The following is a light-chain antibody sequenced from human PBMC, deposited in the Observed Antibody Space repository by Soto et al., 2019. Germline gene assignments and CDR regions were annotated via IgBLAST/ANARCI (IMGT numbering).Light chain of an antibody. CDR2: AAS. Sequence: DIQMTQSPTSLSASVGDRVIITCRASQVIRRDLGWYQQKPGKAPKRLIYAASSLQSGVPSKFSGSGSGKEFTNAMSSLQPEDLATDYCPQPNGYPLTFGQGTKVEI. V-gene: IGKV1-17*01. CDR1: QVIRRD. CDR3: PQPNGYPLT. J-gene: IGKJ1*01.